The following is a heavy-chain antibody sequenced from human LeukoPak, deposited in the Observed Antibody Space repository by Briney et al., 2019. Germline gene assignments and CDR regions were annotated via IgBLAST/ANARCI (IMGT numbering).Heavy chain of an antibody. CDR1: GGSISSSSYY. V-gene: IGHV4-39*07. CDR2: IYYSGST. J-gene: IGHJ3*02. D-gene: IGHD3-22*01. CDR3: ARGNYYDTSTYYRAFDI. Sequence: SETLSLTCTVSGGSISSSSYYWGWIRQPPGKGLEWIGSIYYSGSTYYNPSLKSRVTISVDTSKNQFSLRLSSVTAADTAVYYCARGNYYDTSTYYRAFDIWGQGTMVTVSS.